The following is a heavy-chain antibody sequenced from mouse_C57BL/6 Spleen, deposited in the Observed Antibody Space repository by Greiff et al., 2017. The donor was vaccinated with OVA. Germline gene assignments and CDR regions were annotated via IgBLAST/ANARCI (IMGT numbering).Heavy chain of an antibody. CDR1: GYTFTDYY. J-gene: IGHJ4*01. Sequence: VQLQQSGAELVRPGASVKLSCKASGYTFTDYYINWVKQRPGQGLEWIARIYPGSGNTYYNEKFKGKATLTAEKSSSTAYMQLSSLTSEDSAVYFCARRGYYGRYYAMDYWGQGTSVTVSS. CDR2: IYPGSGNT. V-gene: IGHV1-76*01. D-gene: IGHD1-1*01. CDR3: ARRGYYGRYYAMDY.